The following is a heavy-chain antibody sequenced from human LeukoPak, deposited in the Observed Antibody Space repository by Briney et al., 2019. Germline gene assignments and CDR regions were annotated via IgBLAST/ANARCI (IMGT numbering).Heavy chain of an antibody. D-gene: IGHD4-17*01. Sequence: GGSLRLSCAASGFTFSSYAMNWVRQAPGKGLEWVSAISGSGGSTHYADSVKGRFTISRDNSKNTLYLQMNSLRAEDTAVYYCAKDYGDDGGYYFDYWGQGTTVTVSS. CDR1: GFTFSSYA. CDR3: AKDYGDDGGYYFDY. CDR2: ISGSGGST. V-gene: IGHV3-23*01. J-gene: IGHJ4*03.